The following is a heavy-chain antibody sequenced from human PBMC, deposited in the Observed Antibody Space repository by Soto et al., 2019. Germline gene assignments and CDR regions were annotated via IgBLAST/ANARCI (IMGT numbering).Heavy chain of an antibody. D-gene: IGHD3-10*01. CDR3: AKDRGGN. V-gene: IGHV3-30*18. CDR1: GFTFSSYG. CDR2: ISYDGSNK. Sequence: GGSPRLSCAASGFTFSSYGIHWVRQAPGKGLEWVAVISYDGSNKYYADSVKGRFTISRDNSKNTLYLQMNSLRAEDTAVYYCAKDRGGNWGQGTLVTVSS. J-gene: IGHJ4*02.